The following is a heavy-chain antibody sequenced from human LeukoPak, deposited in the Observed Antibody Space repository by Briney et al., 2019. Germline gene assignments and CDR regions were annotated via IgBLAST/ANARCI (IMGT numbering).Heavy chain of an antibody. V-gene: IGHV3-23*01. D-gene: IGHD1-14*01. CDR3: ANDLNPGDNPDAFDI. J-gene: IGHJ3*02. CDR1: GFTFSSYV. Sequence: GGSLRLSCAASGFTFSSYVMSWVRQAPGKGLEWVSGISGSGGNTSYADSVKGRFTISRDNSKNTLYLQMSSLRAEATAAYYCANDLNPGDNPDAFDIWGQGTMVTVSS. CDR2: ISGSGGNT.